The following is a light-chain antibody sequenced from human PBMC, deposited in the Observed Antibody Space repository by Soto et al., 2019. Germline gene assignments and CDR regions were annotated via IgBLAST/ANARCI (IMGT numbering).Light chain of an antibody. J-gene: IGKJ5*01. V-gene: IGKV2D-29*02. CDR3: MQSTQLPPT. Sequence: VVMTHTPLSLSAAPGQPASTSCKSSPSLLLITGETFLFWYLQKPGQSPQLLIYEVSTRVSGVPDRFSGSGSGTDFTLEISRVETDDVGIYYCMQSTQLPPTFGQGTRLEVK. CDR2: EVS. CDR1: PSLLLITGETF.